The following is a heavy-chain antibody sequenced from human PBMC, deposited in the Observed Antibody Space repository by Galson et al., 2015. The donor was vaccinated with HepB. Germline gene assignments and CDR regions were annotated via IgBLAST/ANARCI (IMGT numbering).Heavy chain of an antibody. CDR3: ARAYCSSTSCYPLAYYYYYMDV. D-gene: IGHD2-2*01. CDR2: ISAYNGNT. V-gene: IGHV1-18*01. Sequence: SVKVSCKASGYTFTSYGISWVRQAPGQGLEWMGWISAYNGNTNYAQKLQGRVTMTTDTSTSTAYMELRSLRSDDTAVYYCARAYCSSTSCYPLAYYYYYMDVWGKGTTVTVSS. J-gene: IGHJ6*03. CDR1: GYTFTSYG.